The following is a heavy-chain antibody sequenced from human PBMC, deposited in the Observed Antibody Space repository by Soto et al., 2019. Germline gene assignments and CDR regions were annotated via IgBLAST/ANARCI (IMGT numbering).Heavy chain of an antibody. V-gene: IGHV1-69*09. CDR3: ATLGAKNDH. CDR1: GDVFSPDT. CDR2: IIPFLNLS. D-gene: IGHD3-16*01. J-gene: IGHJ5*02. Sequence: QVVLLQSGADVKEPGSSVNISCKTFGDVFSPDTINWVRQAPGQGLLWMGSIIPFLNLSNIEPTFMDRLSITADASTGSAYVRLTVLNRHDTAIYFCATLGAKNDHRGPGTRITVSS.